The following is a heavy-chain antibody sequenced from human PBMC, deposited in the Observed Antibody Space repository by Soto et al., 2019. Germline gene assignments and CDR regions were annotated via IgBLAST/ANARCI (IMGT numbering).Heavy chain of an antibody. CDR1: GGSISSYY. CDR2: IYYSGSN. V-gene: IGHV4-59*01. D-gene: IGHD4-4*01. Sequence: SETLSLTCTVSGGSISSYYWSWIRQPPGKGLEWIGDIYYSGSNNYNPSLKSRVTISVDTSKNQFSLKLSSVTAADTAVYYCARAKYSDFDYWGQGTLVTVSS. J-gene: IGHJ4*02. CDR3: ARAKYSDFDY.